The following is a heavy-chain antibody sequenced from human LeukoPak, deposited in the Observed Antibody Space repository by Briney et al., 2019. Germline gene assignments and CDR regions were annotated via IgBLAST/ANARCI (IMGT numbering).Heavy chain of an antibody. J-gene: IGHJ5*02. D-gene: IGHD6-13*01. CDR3: ARDIAAGNNWFDP. CDR2: INPNSGGT. V-gene: IGHV1-2*02. CDR1: GYTFTCYY. Sequence: ASVKVSCKASGYTFTCYYMHWVRQAPGQGLEWMGWINPNSGGTNYAQKFQGRVTMTRDTSISTAYMDLSRLRSDDTAVYSCARDIAAGNNWFDPWGQGTLVTVSS.